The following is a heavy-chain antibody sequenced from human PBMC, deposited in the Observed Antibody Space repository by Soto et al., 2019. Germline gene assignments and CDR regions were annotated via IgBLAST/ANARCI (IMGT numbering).Heavy chain of an antibody. V-gene: IGHV4-4*02. D-gene: IGHD3-22*01. CDR2: IYHSGST. CDR3: ARDKHYYDSSGQDSKYYFDY. Sequence: SETLSLTCAVSGGSISSSNWWSWVRQPPGKGLEWIGEIYHSGSTNYNPSLKSRVTISVDKSKNQFSLKLSSVTAADTAVYYCARDKHYYDSSGQDSKYYFDYWGQGTLVTVSS. CDR1: GGSISSSNW. J-gene: IGHJ4*02.